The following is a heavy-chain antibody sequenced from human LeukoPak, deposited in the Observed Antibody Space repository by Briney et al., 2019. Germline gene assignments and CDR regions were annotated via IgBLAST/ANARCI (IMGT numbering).Heavy chain of an antibody. D-gene: IGHD5-24*01. CDR1: GFTVSSNY. CDR2: IYSGGRT. CDR3: ASEMATAYYYYYGMDV. J-gene: IGHJ6*02. Sequence: GGSLRLSCAASGFTVSSNYMSWVRPAPGKGLEWVSVIYSGGRTYYADSVKGRFTISRDNSKNTLYLQMNSLRAEDTAVYYCASEMATAYYYYYGMDVWGQGTTVTVSS. V-gene: IGHV3-66*01.